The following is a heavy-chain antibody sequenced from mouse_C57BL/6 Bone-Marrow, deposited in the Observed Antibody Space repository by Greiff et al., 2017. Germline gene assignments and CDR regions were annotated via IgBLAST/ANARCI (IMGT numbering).Heavy chain of an antibody. CDR2: IHPNSGST. J-gene: IGHJ2*01. CDR1: GYTFTSYW. D-gene: IGHD2-3*01. Sequence: QVQLQQPGAELVKPGASVKLSCKASGYTFTSYWMHWVKQRPGQGLEWIGMIHPNSGSTNYNEKFKSKATLTVDKSSSTAYMELRSLTSEDSAVYYCARYDRSYFDYWGQGTTLTVSS. CDR3: ARYDRSYFDY. V-gene: IGHV1-64*01.